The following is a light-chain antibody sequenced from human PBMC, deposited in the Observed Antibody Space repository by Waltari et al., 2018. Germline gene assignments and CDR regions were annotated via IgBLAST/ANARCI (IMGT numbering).Light chain of an antibody. V-gene: IGLV3-21*02. Sequence: SYVLTQPPSVSVVPGQTARITCGGDNIGSERVHWYQQKPGQSPVLVLYQVNKRPSGVPVRFPGSNSGSTATLIISGSQAMDEADYYCQTWDSGSYVVFGGGTKLTVL. CDR1: NIGSER. CDR3: QTWDSGSYVV. CDR2: QVN. J-gene: IGLJ2*01.